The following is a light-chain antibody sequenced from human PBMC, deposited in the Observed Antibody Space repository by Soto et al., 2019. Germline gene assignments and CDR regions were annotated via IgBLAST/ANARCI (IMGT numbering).Light chain of an antibody. V-gene: IGKV1-5*01. Sequence: IQMTQSPSTVSASVGDSVTISCRASQPVNTFLAWYQQKPGEAPKVVIFDASNLESGVPSRFSGSGFGTEFTLSITSLQPDDFATYYCQQDKNYSYSFGQGTKVDIK. CDR1: QPVNTF. J-gene: IGKJ2*03. CDR3: QQDKNYSYS. CDR2: DAS.